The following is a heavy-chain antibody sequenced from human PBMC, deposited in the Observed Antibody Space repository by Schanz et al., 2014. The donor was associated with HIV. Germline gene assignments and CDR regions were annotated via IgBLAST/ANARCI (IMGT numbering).Heavy chain of an antibody. J-gene: IGHJ6*02. CDR2: ITWNNKVM. Sequence: EVEVVESGGGVAQPGGSLRLSCAASGFNFNDFAMHWVRQSPGKGLEWVSGITWNNKVMGYADSVKGRFTISRDNSKNTLYLQMNSLRAEDTAVYYCAKDRITGTTGVPYYYYGMDVWGQGTTVTVSS. CDR1: GFNFNDFA. V-gene: IGHV3-9*01. D-gene: IGHD1-7*01. CDR3: AKDRITGTTGVPYYYYGMDV.